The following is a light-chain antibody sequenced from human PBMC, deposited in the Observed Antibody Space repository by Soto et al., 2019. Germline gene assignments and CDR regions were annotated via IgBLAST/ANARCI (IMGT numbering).Light chain of an antibody. CDR2: GVS. CDR1: QSVGRS. J-gene: IGKJ1*01. V-gene: IGKV1-5*01. Sequence: DIQMTQSPSTLSASVGDRVTNTCRASQSVGRSLAWYQQQRGKAPKLLIYGVSTLESGVPSRFSGFGSGTEFTISISSLQPGDFGTYYCQQFYKGWTFGHGTRV. CDR3: QQFYKGWT.